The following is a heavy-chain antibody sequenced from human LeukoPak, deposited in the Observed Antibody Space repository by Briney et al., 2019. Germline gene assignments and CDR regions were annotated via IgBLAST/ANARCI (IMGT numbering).Heavy chain of an antibody. D-gene: IGHD6-13*01. CDR2: ISAYNGYT. J-gene: IGHJ4*02. V-gene: IGHV1-18*01. CDR3: ATIRKGIAAAGTTPSDY. Sequence: GASVKVSCKASGYTFNSYGLTWVRQAPGQGLEWMGWISAYNGYTKYAQKVKGRVTMTTDTSTSTAYMELRSLRSDDTAVYYCATIRKGIAAAGTTPSDYWGQGTLVTVSS. CDR1: GYTFNSYG.